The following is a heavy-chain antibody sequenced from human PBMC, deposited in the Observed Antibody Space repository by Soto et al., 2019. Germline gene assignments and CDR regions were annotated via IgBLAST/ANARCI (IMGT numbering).Heavy chain of an antibody. D-gene: IGHD2-21*01. J-gene: IGHJ4*02. CDR1: GFAFSSYA. CDR3: VNMMIARGAFDF. Sequence: GGSLRLSCSASGFAFSSYAMHWVRQTPGKGLEYVSAISPQGGSTYYADSVKGRFTISRDDSKNTVYLQMSSLRPDDTAVYYCVNMMIARGAFDFWGQGALVTVSS. CDR2: ISPQGGST. V-gene: IGHV3-64D*06.